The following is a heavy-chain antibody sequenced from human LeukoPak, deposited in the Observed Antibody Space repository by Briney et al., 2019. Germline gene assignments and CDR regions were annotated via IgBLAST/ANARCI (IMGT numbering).Heavy chain of an antibody. Sequence: GGSLRLSCAVSGFTFSSFGMSWVRQAPGKGLEWVSSISSSSSHIYYADAVKGRFTISRDNAKNSLYLQMNSLRAEDTAVYYCARDFAGRNYWGQGTLVTVSS. CDR3: ARDFAGRNY. CDR2: ISSSSSHI. J-gene: IGHJ4*02. V-gene: IGHV3-21*06. D-gene: IGHD3-10*01. CDR1: GFTFSSFG.